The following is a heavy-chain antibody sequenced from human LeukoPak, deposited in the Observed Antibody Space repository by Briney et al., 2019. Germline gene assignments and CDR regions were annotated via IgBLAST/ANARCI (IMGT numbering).Heavy chain of an antibody. CDR3: ARGNWNYGSWFFDL. V-gene: IGHV4-30-2*01. D-gene: IGHD1-7*01. CDR2: IHQSGST. J-gene: IGHJ2*01. CDR1: GGSISSGDYY. Sequence: SQTLSLTCSVSGGSISSGDYYWSWIRQPPGKGLEWTGHIHQSGSTSYHPPLRSRVSISLDRSNNQFSLEVNFVTAADTAVYYCARGNWNYGSWFFDLWGRGTLVTVSS.